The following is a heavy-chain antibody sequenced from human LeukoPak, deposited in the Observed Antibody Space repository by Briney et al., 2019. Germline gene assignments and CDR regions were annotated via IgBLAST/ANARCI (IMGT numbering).Heavy chain of an antibody. CDR1: GFTFSSYA. Sequence: HTGGSLRLSCAASGFTFSSYAMSWVRQAPGKGLEWVSAISGSGGSTYYADSVKGRFTISRDNSKNTLYLQMNSLRAEDTAVYYCAKDRIVVVVAATGGFDYWGQGTLVTVSS. CDR3: AKDRIVVVVAATGGFDY. J-gene: IGHJ4*02. CDR2: ISGSGGST. D-gene: IGHD2-15*01. V-gene: IGHV3-23*01.